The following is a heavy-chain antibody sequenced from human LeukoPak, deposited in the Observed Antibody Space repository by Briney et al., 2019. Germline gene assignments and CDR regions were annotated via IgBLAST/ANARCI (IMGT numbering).Heavy chain of an antibody. CDR3: ARNPDVGVDCYPLGSNGRDV. CDR1: GGTFSSYT. CDR2: IIPILGIA. Sequence: ASVKVSCKASGGTFSSYTISWVRQAPGQGLEWMGRIIPILGIANYAQKFQGRVTITADKSTSTAYMELSSLRSEDTAVYYCARNPDVGVDCYPLGSNGRDVWAQGTTVTVSS. V-gene: IGHV1-69*02. D-gene: IGHD2-21*02. J-gene: IGHJ6*02.